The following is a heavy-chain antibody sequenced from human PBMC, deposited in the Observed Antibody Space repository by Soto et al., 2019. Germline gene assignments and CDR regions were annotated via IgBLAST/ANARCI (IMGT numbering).Heavy chain of an antibody. Sequence: SETLSLTCTVSGGSISSSSYYWGWIRQPPGKGLEWIGSIYYSGSTYYNPSLKSRVTISVDTSKNQFSLKLSSVTAADTAVYYCAIAGWLRFLEMWFDPWGQGTLVTVSS. CDR2: IYYSGST. CDR3: AIAGWLRFLEMWFDP. D-gene: IGHD5-12*01. CDR1: GGSISSSSYY. V-gene: IGHV4-39*01. J-gene: IGHJ5*02.